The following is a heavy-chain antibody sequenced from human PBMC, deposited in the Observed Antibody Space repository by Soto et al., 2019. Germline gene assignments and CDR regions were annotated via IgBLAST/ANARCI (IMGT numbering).Heavy chain of an antibody. D-gene: IGHD2-21*02. J-gene: IGHJ4*02. Sequence: QVQLVQSGAEVKKPGSSVKVSCKASGGTFSSYAISWVRQAPGQGLEWMGGIIPIFGTANYAQKFQGRVTITADESTSRAYMELSSLRSEDTAVYYCASQYCGGDCYSWRYYFDYWGQGTLVTVSS. CDR3: ASQYCGGDCYSWRYYFDY. CDR1: GGTFSSYA. V-gene: IGHV1-69*12. CDR2: IIPIFGTA.